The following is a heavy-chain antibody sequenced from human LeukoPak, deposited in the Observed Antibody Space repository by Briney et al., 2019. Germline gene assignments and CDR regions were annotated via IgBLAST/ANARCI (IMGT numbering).Heavy chain of an antibody. J-gene: IGHJ4*02. CDR3: ARSSAVAAYFDD. D-gene: IGHD6-19*01. CDR1: GFIFSTFS. CDR2: ISSNSEYI. V-gene: IGHV3-21*01. Sequence: VGSLRLSCSARGFIFSTFSMNWVRPAPGEGREWGSTISSNSEYIYYAHSVKGRFTISRDNTKNALDLQMNSLTGEDTAVYYCARSSAVAAYFDDWGQGTLVTVSS.